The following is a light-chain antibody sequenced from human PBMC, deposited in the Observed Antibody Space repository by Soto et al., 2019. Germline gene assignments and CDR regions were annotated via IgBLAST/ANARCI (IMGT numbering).Light chain of an antibody. CDR3: QQTYSNFVS. CDR1: QTISTY. Sequence: DIQMTQSPSSLSASVGDRVTITCRSSQTISTYLHWFQQKPGKAPNLLIYDASTLQSGVPARFSGSGSGTDFTLTISSLQPEDFGTYYCQQTYSNFVSFGGGTKGEMK. J-gene: IGKJ4*01. V-gene: IGKV1-39*01. CDR2: DAS.